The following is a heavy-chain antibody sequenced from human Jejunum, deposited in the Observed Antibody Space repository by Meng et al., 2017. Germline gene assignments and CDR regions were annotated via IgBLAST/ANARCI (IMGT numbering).Heavy chain of an antibody. CDR1: GYTLTGHF. CDR3: TRDKDGANFDY. J-gene: IGHJ4*02. CDR2: INPVSGAT. Sequence: QGQLVQAGAQVKKPGPSLKVSCKASGYTLTGHFMHWVRQAPGQGLEWMGRINPVSGATDYAQKFQGRVTMTVDTSITIAFMELSSLTSDDTAVYYCTRDKDGANFDYWGQGSLVTVAS. V-gene: IGHV1-2*06. D-gene: IGHD3-10*01.